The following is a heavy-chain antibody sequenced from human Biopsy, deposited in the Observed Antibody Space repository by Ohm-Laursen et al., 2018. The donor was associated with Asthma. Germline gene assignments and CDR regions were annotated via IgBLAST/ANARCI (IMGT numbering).Heavy chain of an antibody. D-gene: IGHD3-16*01. Sequence: GTLSLTCTFSGGSINSVYWSWIRQPPGKGLEWIGLSSYSGFRKYNPSLKSRVTISVDTSKNQLSLNLTSVIAADTAVYYCARDQGDSKFDYWGQGILVTVSS. CDR3: ARDQGDSKFDY. V-gene: IGHV4-59*01. CDR2: SSYSGFR. CDR1: GGSINSVY. J-gene: IGHJ4*02.